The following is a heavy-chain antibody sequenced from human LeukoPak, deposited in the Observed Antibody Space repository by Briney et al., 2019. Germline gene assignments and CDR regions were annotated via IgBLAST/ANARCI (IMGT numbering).Heavy chain of an antibody. V-gene: IGHV4-38-2*01. J-gene: IGHJ4*02. Sequence: SETLSLTCAVSGYSISNGYYWGWIRQPPGKGLEWIGNIYHSGSTYYNPSLKSRVTISLDTSKNQFSLKLSSVTAADTAVYYCARGGYCSGGSCYPLYYFDCWGQGTLVTVSS. CDR3: ARGGYCSGGSCYPLYYFDC. CDR2: IYHSGST. D-gene: IGHD2-15*01. CDR1: GYSISNGYY.